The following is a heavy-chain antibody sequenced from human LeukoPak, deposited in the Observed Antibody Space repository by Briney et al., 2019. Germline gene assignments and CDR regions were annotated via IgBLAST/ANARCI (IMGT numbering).Heavy chain of an antibody. CDR3: ARSGDYWSGYYLFDY. D-gene: IGHD3-3*01. CDR1: GGTFSSYA. Sequence: ASVKVSCKASGGTFSSYAISWVRQAPGQGLEWMGGIIPIFGTANYAQKFQGRVTITADKSTSTAYMELGSLRSEDTAVYYCARSGDYWSGYYLFDYWGQGTLVTVSS. V-gene: IGHV1-69*06. CDR2: IIPIFGTA. J-gene: IGHJ4*02.